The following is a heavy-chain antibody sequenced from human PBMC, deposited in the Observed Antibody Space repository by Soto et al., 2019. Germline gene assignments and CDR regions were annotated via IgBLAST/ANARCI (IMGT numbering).Heavy chain of an antibody. CDR1: GDSVSSNSAA. D-gene: IGHD1-26*01. CDR2: TYYRSKWYN. V-gene: IGHV6-1*01. J-gene: IGHJ6*02. Sequence: PSQTLSLTCAISGDSVSSNSAAWNWIRQSPSRGLEWLGRTYYRSKWYNDYAVSVKSRININPDTSKNQFSLQLNSVTTEDTAVYYRATVIVGATLGYYYYGMDVWGQGPTVTVSS. CDR3: ATVIVGATLGYYYYGMDV.